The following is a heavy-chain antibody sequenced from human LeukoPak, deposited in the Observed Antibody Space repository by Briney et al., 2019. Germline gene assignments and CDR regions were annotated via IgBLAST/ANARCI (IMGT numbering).Heavy chain of an antibody. CDR3: ARGYDSSGYSDY. CDR2: IIPVFGTA. CDR1: GGTFSSYA. V-gene: IGHV1-69*05. D-gene: IGHD3-22*01. Sequence: SVKVSCKASGGTFSSYAISWVRQAPGQGLEWMGGIIPVFGTANYAQKFQGRVTITTDESTSTAYMELSSLRSEDTAVYYCARGYDSSGYSDYWGQGTLVTVSS. J-gene: IGHJ4*02.